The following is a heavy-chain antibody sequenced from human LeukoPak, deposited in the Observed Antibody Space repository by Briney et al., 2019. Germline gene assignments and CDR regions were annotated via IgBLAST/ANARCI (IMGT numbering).Heavy chain of an antibody. D-gene: IGHD3-3*01. CDR3: ARGYAPDRDFWSGFYNY. Sequence: GGSLRLSCAASGFTFSSYWMSWVRQAPGKGLEWVANIKQGGSEKYYGDSVKGRFTISRDNAKNSLYLQMNSLGAEDTAVYYCARGYAPDRDFWSGFYNYWGQGTLVTVSS. CDR1: GFTFSSYW. V-gene: IGHV3-7*01. CDR2: IKQGGSEK. J-gene: IGHJ4*02.